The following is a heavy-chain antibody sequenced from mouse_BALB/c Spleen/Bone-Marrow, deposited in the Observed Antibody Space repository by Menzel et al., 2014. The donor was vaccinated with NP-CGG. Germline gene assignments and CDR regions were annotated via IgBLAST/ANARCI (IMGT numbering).Heavy chain of an antibody. CDR3: ARPLYYYGSSPFYAMDY. CDR1: GFAFSSYD. D-gene: IGHD1-1*01. J-gene: IGHJ4*01. Sequence: EVKVVESGGGLVKPGGSLKLSCAASGFAFSSYDMSWVRQTPEKRLEWVAYISSGGGSIYYPDTVKGRFTISRDNAKNTLYLQMSSLKSEDTAMYYCARPLYYYGSSPFYAMDYWGQGTSVTVSS. CDR2: ISSGGGSI. V-gene: IGHV5-12-1*01.